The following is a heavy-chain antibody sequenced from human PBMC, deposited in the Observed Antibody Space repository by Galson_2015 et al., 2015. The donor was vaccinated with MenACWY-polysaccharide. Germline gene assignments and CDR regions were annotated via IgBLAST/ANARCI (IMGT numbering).Heavy chain of an antibody. Sequence: SLRLSCAASGFTFSSYAMSWVRQAPGKGLEWVSYITSSGSTIYYADSVRGRFTISRDNAKNSLFLQMNSLRAEDTAVYYCARERAGAMVRGAADYWGQGTLVTVSS. D-gene: IGHD3-10*01. CDR3: ARERAGAMVRGAADY. CDR2: ITSSGSTI. CDR1: GFTFSSYA. J-gene: IGHJ4*02. V-gene: IGHV3-48*03.